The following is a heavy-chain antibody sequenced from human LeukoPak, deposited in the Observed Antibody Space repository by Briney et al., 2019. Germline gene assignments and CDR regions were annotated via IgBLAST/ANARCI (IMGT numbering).Heavy chain of an antibody. CDR1: GFSLSTSGVG. CDR3: AHTSSGWYGLFDWFDP. J-gene: IGHJ5*02. CDR2: IYWDDDK. D-gene: IGHD6-19*01. Sequence: SGPTLVKPTQTLTLTCTFSGFSLSTSGVGVGWIRQPPGKALEWLALIYWDDDKRYSPSLKSRLTITKDTSKNQVVLTMTNMDPVDTATYYCAHTSSGWYGLFDWFDPWGQGTLVTVSS. V-gene: IGHV2-5*02.